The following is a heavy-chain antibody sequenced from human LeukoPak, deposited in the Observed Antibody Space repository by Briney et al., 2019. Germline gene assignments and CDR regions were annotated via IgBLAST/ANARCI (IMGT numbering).Heavy chain of an antibody. CDR1: GYSFPNFW. D-gene: IGHD2-2*01. V-gene: IGHV5-51*03. CDR3: ARYAGLHRPFDI. J-gene: IGHJ3*02. CDR2: IYPDDSDN. Sequence: PGESLKISCTASGYSFPNFWIAWVRQLPGKGLEWMGLIYPDDSDNTYSPSFESQVTFSVDKSIDSAYLTWGSLKASDTAMYYCARYAGLHRPFDIWGQGTMVTVSS.